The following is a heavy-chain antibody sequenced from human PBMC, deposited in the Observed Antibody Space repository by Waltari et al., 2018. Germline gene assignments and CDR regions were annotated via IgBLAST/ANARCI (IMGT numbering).Heavy chain of an antibody. CDR3: ARQPLHSYGIRHFDY. CDR2: IYPGDSNT. CDR1: GYSFTRYW. J-gene: IGHJ4*02. V-gene: IGHV5-51*01. D-gene: IGHD5-18*01. Sequence: EVQLAQSGAELKKPGESLKISCEGSGYSFTRYWIGWVRQMPGKGLEWMGVIYPGDSNTRYSPSFQGQVTISVDNSITTAYLQWSSLKTSDTAIYFCARQPLHSYGIRHFDYWGQGTPVTVS.